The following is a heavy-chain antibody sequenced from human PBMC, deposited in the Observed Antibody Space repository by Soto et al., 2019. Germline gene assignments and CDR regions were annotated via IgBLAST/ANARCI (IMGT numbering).Heavy chain of an antibody. CDR3: ARGPRLRSLITIFGVDTLSDFEY. Sequence: DSVKVSCKACGYCFTSYYINWVRQATGQGLEWMGWMNPNSGNTGYAQKFQGRVTMTRNTSISTAYMELSSLRSEDTAVYYCARGPRLRSLITIFGVDTLSDFEYWGQAPL. V-gene: IGHV1-8*01. D-gene: IGHD3-3*01. J-gene: IGHJ4*02. CDR1: GYCFTSYY. CDR2: MNPNSGNT.